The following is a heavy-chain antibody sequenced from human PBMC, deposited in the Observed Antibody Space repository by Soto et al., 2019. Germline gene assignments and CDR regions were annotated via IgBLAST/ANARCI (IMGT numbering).Heavy chain of an antibody. CDR1: GFTFSSYG. D-gene: IGHD6-19*01. CDR3: ARGHHGSGWYDEDFDY. Sequence: QVQLVESGGGVVQPGRSLRLSCAASGFTFSSYGMHWVRQAPGKGLEWVAVIWYDGSNKYYADSVKGRFTISRDNSKNTLYLQMNSLRAEDTAVYYCARGHHGSGWYDEDFDYWGQGTLVTVSS. CDR2: IWYDGSNK. J-gene: IGHJ4*02. V-gene: IGHV3-33*01.